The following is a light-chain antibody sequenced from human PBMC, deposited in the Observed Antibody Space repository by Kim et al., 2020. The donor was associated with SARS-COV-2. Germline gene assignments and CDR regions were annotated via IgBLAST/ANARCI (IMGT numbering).Light chain of an antibody. J-gene: IGKJ4*01. CDR2: AAS. CDR1: QSVSSN. CDR3: QQSYNTPLT. Sequence: ATVGDRGTIPCRESQSVSSNLNWYQQKPGKAPNLLIYAASSLEGGVPSRFSGSGSGTDFTLTISSLQPEDFATYYCQQSYNTPLTFGGGTKVDIK. V-gene: IGKV1-39*01.